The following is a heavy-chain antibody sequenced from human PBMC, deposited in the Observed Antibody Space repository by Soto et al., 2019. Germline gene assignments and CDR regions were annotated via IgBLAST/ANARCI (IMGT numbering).Heavy chain of an antibody. Sequence: SVKVSCKASGGTFSSYAISWVRQAPGQGLEWMGGIIPIFGTANYAQKFQGGVTITADKSTSTAYMELSSLRSEDTAVYYCARGDVDTAMVTADYWGQGTLVTVSS. CDR3: ARGDVDTAMVTADY. D-gene: IGHD5-18*01. J-gene: IGHJ4*02. V-gene: IGHV1-69*06. CDR2: IIPIFGTA. CDR1: GGTFSSYA.